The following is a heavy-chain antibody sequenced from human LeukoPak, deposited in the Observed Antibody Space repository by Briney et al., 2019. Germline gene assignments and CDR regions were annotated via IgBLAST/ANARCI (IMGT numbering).Heavy chain of an antibody. CDR1: GYTFTGYA. V-gene: IGHV7-4-1*02. Sequence: ASVKVSCKASGYTFTGYAMNWVRQAPGQGLEWMGWINTNTGNPTYAQGFTGRFVFSLDTSVSTAYLQISSLKAEDTAVYYCARGQDILWFGELPSFDYWGQGTLVTVSS. D-gene: IGHD3-10*01. CDR3: ARGQDILWFGELPSFDY. CDR2: INTNTGNP. J-gene: IGHJ4*02.